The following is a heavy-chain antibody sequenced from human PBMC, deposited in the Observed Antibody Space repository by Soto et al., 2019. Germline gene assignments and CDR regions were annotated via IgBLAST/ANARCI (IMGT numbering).Heavy chain of an antibody. CDR2: IYYRGSA. D-gene: IGHD6-13*01. CDR3: ARNPGIAAHFDL. J-gene: IGHJ4*02. Sequence: PSETLSLTCSVSGGSISSSSHYWGWIRQSPGKGLDWIGSIYYRGSAYYNPSLKSRVTISVDTSKNQFSLKLRSVTAADTSVYSCARNPGIAAHFDLWGQGTLVTVSS. CDR1: GGSISSSSHY. V-gene: IGHV4-39*01.